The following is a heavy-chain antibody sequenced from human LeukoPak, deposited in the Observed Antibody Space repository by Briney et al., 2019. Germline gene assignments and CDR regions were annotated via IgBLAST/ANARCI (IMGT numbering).Heavy chain of an antibody. CDR2: ISSSGSTI. Sequence: PGGSLRLSCAPSVFTFSSYEMNWVRQAPGKGLEWVSYISSSGSTIYYADSVKGRFTISRDNAKNSLYLQMNSLRAEDTAVYYCARSPGDYGSGSYYNGGDYWGQGTLVTVSS. J-gene: IGHJ4*02. CDR3: ARSPGDYGSGSYYNGGDY. CDR1: VFTFSSYE. V-gene: IGHV3-48*03. D-gene: IGHD3-10*01.